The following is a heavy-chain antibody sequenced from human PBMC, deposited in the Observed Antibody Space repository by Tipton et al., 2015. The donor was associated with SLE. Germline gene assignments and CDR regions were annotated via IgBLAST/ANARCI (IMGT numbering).Heavy chain of an antibody. J-gene: IGHJ3*02. D-gene: IGHD3-10*01. CDR3: ARRAIGDAFDI. V-gene: IGHV4-61*09. CDR2: INHSGST. Sequence: TLSLTCTVSGGSISSGSYYWSWIRQPAGKGLEWIGEINHSGSTNYNPSLKSRVTISVDTSKNQFSLKLSSVTAADTAVYYCARRAIGDAFDIWGQGTMVTVSS. CDR1: GGSISSGSYY.